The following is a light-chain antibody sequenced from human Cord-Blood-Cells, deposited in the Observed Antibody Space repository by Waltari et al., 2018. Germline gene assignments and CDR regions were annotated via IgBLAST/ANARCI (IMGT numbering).Light chain of an antibody. CDR2: EVS. CDR1: SSDVGGYNL. J-gene: IGLJ3*02. Sequence: QSALTQPASVSGSPGQSITISCTGTSSDVGGYNLVSGYQQHPGKAPKLLIYEVSKRPSGVSNRFSGSKSGNTASLTISGLQAEDEADYYCCSYAGSSTWVFGGGTKLTVL. CDR3: CSYAGSSTWV. V-gene: IGLV2-23*02.